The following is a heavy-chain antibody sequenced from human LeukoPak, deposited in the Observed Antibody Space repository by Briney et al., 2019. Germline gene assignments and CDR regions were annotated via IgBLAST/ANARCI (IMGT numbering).Heavy chain of an antibody. V-gene: IGHV4-34*01. J-gene: IGHJ4*02. D-gene: IGHD3-10*01. CDR2: INHSGST. Sequence: SETLSLTCAVYGESFSGYYWSWIRQPPGKGLEWIGEINHSGSTNYNPSLKSRVTISVDTSKNQSSLKLSSVTAADTAVYYCARGPPRAMVRGGHGDYWGQGTLVTVSS. CDR1: GESFSGYY. CDR3: ARGPPRAMVRGGHGDY.